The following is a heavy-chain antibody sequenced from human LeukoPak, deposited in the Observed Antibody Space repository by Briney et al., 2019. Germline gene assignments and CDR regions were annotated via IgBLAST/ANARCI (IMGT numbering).Heavy chain of an antibody. CDR1: GGTFSSYA. J-gene: IGHJ3*02. CDR3: ARDGPVRWIQLWLGDAFDI. CDR2: IIPILGIA. Sequence: ASVKVSCKASGGTFSSYAISWVRQAPGQGLEWMGRIIPILGIANYAQKFQGRVTITAGKSTRTAYMELSSLRSEDTAVYYCARDGPVRWIQLWLGDAFDIWGQGTMVTVSS. D-gene: IGHD5-18*01. V-gene: IGHV1-69*04.